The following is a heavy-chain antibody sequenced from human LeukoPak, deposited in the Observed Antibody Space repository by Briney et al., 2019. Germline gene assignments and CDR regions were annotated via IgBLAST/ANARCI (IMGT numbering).Heavy chain of an antibody. CDR3: PKLLAAGGDIDF. J-gene: IGHJ4*02. D-gene: IGHD6-25*01. CDR2: LWYNGDI. CDR1: GESISSDD. Sequence: SETLSLTCTVSGESISSDDWCWVRQPPGKGLEWVAYLWYNGDIGYNTTLNSRAPISLDTSKNQFSLKLTSVTAADTAVYYCPKLLAAGGDIDFWGQGALVTVSS. V-gene: IGHV4-59*08.